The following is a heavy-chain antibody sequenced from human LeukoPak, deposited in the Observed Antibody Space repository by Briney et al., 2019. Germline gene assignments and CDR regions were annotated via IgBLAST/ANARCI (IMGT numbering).Heavy chain of an antibody. Sequence: GGALRLSCAASGFTFSSYGMNWLRQAPGKRLEWVSYIGSSSDSISNADSVKGRFTISRDNAENSLYLQMNSLRGEDTAMYYCARAMRSRYDYWGQGTLVTVSS. CDR2: IGSSSDSI. CDR3: ARAMRSRYDY. J-gene: IGHJ4*02. CDR1: GFTFSSYG. D-gene: IGHD3-22*01. V-gene: IGHV3-48*01.